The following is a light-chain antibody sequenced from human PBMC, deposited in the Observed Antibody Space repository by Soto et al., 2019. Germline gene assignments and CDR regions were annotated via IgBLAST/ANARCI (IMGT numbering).Light chain of an antibody. V-gene: IGKV3-20*01. CDR3: QQYGSSPWT. CDR1: QSVSSY. J-gene: IGKJ1*01. CDR2: DAS. Sequence: ETVMTQSPATLSVSPGERATLSCRASQSVSSYLAWYQQKPGQAPGLLIYDASNRATGIPSRFSGSGSGTEFSLTISRLEPDDFAVYCCQQYGSSPWTFGQGTKVDIK.